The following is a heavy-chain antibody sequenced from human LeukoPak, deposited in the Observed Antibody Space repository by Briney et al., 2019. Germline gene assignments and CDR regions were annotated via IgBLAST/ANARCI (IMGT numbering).Heavy chain of an antibody. D-gene: IGHD2-15*01. Sequence: GGSLRLSCAASGFTFSSYSMNWVRQAPGKGLEWVANIKQDGSEKYYVDSVKGRFTISRDNAKNSLYLQMNSLRAEDTAVYYCARDIVGYGMDVWGQGTTVTVSS. CDR2: IKQDGSEK. CDR1: GFTFSSYS. CDR3: ARDIVGYGMDV. V-gene: IGHV3-7*01. J-gene: IGHJ6*02.